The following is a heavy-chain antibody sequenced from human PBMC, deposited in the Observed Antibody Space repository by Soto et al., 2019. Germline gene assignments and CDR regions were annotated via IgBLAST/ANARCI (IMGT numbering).Heavy chain of an antibody. D-gene: IGHD6-13*01. CDR1: GFPFSIYA. J-gene: IGHJ6*02. CDR3: ARGHSSSWYLGV. Sequence: GGCLRLSCAASGFPFSIYAMHLVRQAPGKGLEWVAVISYDGSNKYYADSVKGRFTISRDNSKKTLYLQMNSLRAEDTAVYYCARGHSSSWYLGVWGQGTRVTVSS. CDR2: ISYDGSNK. V-gene: IGHV3-30-3*01.